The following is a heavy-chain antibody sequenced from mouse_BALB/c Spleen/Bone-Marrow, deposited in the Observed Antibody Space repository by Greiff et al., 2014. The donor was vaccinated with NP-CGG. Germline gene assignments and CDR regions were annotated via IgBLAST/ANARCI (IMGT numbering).Heavy chain of an antibody. V-gene: IGHV2-9*02. CDR3: ARDPIYYDYDWYFDV. D-gene: IGHD2-4*01. Sequence: QVQLQQSGPGLVAPSQGLSITCTVSGFSLTSYGVHWVRQPPGKGLEWLGVIWAGGSTNYNSALMSRLSISKDNSKSQVFLKMNSLQTDDTAMYYCARDPIYYDYDWYFDVWGVGTTVTVSS. J-gene: IGHJ1*01. CDR2: IWAGGST. CDR1: GFSLTSYG.